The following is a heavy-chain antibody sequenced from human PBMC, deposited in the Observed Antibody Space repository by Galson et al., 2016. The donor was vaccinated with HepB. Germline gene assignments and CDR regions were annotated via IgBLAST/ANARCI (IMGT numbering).Heavy chain of an antibody. CDR3: AKDTARYCSSTSCSYGMDV. CDR2: ISYDGSNK. D-gene: IGHD2-2*01. Sequence: SLRLSCAASGFTFSSYGRPWVRQAPGKGLEWVAVISYDGSNKYYEESVKGRFTISRDNSKNTLYLQMNSLRAEDTAVYYCAKDTARYCSSTSCSYGMDVWGQGTTVTVSS. J-gene: IGHJ6*02. V-gene: IGHV3-30*18. CDR1: GFTFSSYG.